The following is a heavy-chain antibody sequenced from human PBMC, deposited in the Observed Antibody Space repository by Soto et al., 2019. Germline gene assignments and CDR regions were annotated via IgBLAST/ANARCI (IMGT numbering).Heavy chain of an antibody. Sequence: VGSLRLSCTTSGFSFARFAMTWVRQAPGKGLEWVATISGSDGKTYYADSVKGRFSISRDTSRNTLYLQMNSLRADDTAIYYCAKWSYLDYWGQGTRVTVSS. J-gene: IGHJ4*02. CDR3: AKWSYLDY. CDR1: GFSFARFA. V-gene: IGHV3-23*01. CDR2: ISGSDGKT. D-gene: IGHD3-3*01.